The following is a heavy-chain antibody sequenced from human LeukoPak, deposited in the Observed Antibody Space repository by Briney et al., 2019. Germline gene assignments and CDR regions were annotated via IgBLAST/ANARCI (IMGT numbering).Heavy chain of an antibody. V-gene: IGHV1-18*01. D-gene: IGHD6-6*01. Sequence: GASVKVSCKASGYTFTSYGISWERQAPGQGLEWMGWISAYNGNTNYAQKLQGRVTMTTDTSTSTAYMELRSLRSDDTAVYYCARDRGRYRSSSWFDPWGQGALVTVFS. CDR1: GYTFTSYG. CDR3: ARDRGRYRSSSWFDP. CDR2: ISAYNGNT. J-gene: IGHJ5*02.